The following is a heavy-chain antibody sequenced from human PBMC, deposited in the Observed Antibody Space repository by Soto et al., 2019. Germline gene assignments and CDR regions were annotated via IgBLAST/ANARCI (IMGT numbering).Heavy chain of an antibody. J-gene: IGHJ4*02. D-gene: IGHD6-6*01. Sequence: EVQLVESGGGLVKPGGSLRLSCAASGFTFSNAWMNWVRQAPGKGLEWVGRIKSKTDGGTTDYAAPVKGRFTISRADSKNTLYLQMNSLKTEDTAVYYCTTPIAARHPDDYWGQGTLVTVSS. CDR1: GFTFSNAW. V-gene: IGHV3-15*07. CDR2: IKSKTDGGTT. CDR3: TTPIAARHPDDY.